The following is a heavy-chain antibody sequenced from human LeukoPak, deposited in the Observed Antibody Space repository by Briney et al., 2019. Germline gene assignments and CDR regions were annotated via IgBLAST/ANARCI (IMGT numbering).Heavy chain of an antibody. CDR1: GFTFDDYA. J-gene: IGHJ4*02. Sequence: PGGSLRLSCAASGFTFDDYAMHWVRQAPGKGLEWVSGISWNSGSIGYADSVKGRFTISRDNAKNSLYLQMNSLRAEDTALYYCARGEGDYSDWGQGTLVTVSS. D-gene: IGHD4-11*01. CDR2: ISWNSGSI. CDR3: ARGEGDYSD. V-gene: IGHV3-9*01.